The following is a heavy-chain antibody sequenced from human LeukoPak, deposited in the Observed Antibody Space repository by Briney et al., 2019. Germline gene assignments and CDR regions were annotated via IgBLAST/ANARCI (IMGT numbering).Heavy chain of an antibody. CDR3: AXXXAXXGWQWNLNYYYYGMDV. CDR2: IYSGGST. J-gene: IGHJ6*02. D-gene: IGHD6-19*01. V-gene: IGHV3-66*01. Sequence: GGSLRLSCAASGFTVSSNYMSWVRQAPGKGLEWVSVIYSGGSTYYADSVKGRFTISRDNSKNTLYLQMNSLRAEDTAVYYCAXXXAXXGWQWNLNYYYYGMDVWGQGTTVTVSS. CDR1: GFTVSSNY.